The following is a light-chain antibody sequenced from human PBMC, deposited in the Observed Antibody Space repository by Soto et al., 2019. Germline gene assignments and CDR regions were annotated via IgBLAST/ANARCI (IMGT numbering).Light chain of an antibody. CDR2: GAS. V-gene: IGKV3-20*01. CDR3: QQYNKWPPIT. Sequence: IVLTQSPGTLSLSPVERATLSCRSSQSVSSSYLAWYQQKPGQAPRLLIYGASNRATGIPDRFSGSGSGTDFTLTISRLEPEDFAVYYCQQYNKWPPITFGQGTRLEIK. CDR1: QSVSSSY. J-gene: IGKJ5*01.